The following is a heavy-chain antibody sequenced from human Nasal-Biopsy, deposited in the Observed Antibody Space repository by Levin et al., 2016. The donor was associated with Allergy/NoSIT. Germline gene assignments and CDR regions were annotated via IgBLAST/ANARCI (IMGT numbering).Heavy chain of an antibody. Sequence: GGSLRLSCSASGFTFTKSAMHWVRQAPGKGLQCVSGISANGDLTHYTDSVKGRFTISRGNSKNTVHLQMSSLRREDTAVYYCVKVRFWMDGLNDAFDMWGQGTMVTVSS. V-gene: IGHV3-64D*09. CDR1: GFTFTKSA. D-gene: IGHD3-3*01. CDR2: ISANGDLT. J-gene: IGHJ3*02. CDR3: VKVRFWMDGLNDAFDM.